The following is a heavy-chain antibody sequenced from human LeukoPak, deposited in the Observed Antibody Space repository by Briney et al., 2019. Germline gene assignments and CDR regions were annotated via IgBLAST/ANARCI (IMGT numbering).Heavy chain of an antibody. CDR1: GYTFTVYY. V-gene: IGHV1-2*02. CDR3: ARSRLWFGELPH. CDR2: INPNSGGT. Sequence: ASVTVSFTASGYTFTVYYMHWVRQAPGQGLEWMGWINPNSGGTNYAQKFQGRVTMTRDTSISTAYMELSRLRSDDTAVYYCARSRLWFGELPHWGQGTLVTVSS. J-gene: IGHJ4*02. D-gene: IGHD3-10*01.